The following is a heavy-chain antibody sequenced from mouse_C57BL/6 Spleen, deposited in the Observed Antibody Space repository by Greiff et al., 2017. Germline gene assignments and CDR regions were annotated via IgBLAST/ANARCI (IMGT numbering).Heavy chain of an antibody. V-gene: IGHV1-85*01. CDR3: ARSGGGSWFAY. D-gene: IGHD3-2*02. CDR2: IYPRDGST. Sequence: QVQLQQSGPELVKPGASVKLSCKASGYTFTSYDINWVKQRPGQGLEWIGWIYPRDGSTKYNEKFKGKATLTVDTASSTAYMELHSLTSEDSAVYFCARSGGGSWFAYWGQGTLVTVSA. CDR1: GYTFTSYD. J-gene: IGHJ3*01.